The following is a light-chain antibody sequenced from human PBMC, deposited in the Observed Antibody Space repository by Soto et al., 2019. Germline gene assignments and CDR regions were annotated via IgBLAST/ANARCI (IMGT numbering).Light chain of an antibody. CDR1: QSVSSN. CDR2: GAS. Sequence: EIVMTQSPATLSVSPGERATLSCRASQSVSSNLAWYQLKPGQSPRLLIYGASTRATGIPARFSGRGSGTEFTLTISSLQSEDFAVYYCQQYNNWPWTFGQGTKVEIK. CDR3: QQYNNWPWT. J-gene: IGKJ1*01. V-gene: IGKV3-15*01.